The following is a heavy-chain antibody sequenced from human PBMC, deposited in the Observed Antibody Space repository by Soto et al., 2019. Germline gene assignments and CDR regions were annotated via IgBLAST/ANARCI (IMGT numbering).Heavy chain of an antibody. D-gene: IGHD3-3*02. V-gene: IGHV3-15*01. CDR3: TTEPSFLEWLLPHDAFDI. CDR1: GFTFSNAW. Sequence: GGSLRLSCAASGFTFSNAWMSWVRRAPGKGLEWVGRIKSKTDGGTTDYAAPVKGRFTISRDDSKNTLYLQMNSLKTEDTAVYYCTTEPSFLEWLLPHDAFDIWGQGTMVT. CDR2: IKSKTDGGTT. J-gene: IGHJ3*02.